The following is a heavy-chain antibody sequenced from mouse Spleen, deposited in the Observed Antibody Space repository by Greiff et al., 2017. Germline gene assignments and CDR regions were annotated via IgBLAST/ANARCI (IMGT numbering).Heavy chain of an antibody. CDR3: AVTTVVVDY. CDR2: IDPSDSYT. CDR1: GYTFTSYW. D-gene: IGHD1-1*01. V-gene: IGHV1-69*01. Sequence: VKLMESGAELVMPGASVKLSCKASGYTFTSYWMHWVKQRPGQGLEWIGEIDPSDSYTNYNQKFKGKATLTVDKSSSTAYMQLSSLTSEDSAVYYCAVTTVVVDYWGQGTTLTVSS. J-gene: IGHJ2*01.